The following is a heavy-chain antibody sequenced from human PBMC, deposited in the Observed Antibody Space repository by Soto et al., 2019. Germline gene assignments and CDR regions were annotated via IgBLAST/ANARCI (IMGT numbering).Heavy chain of an antibody. CDR1: GGSFSGYS. V-gene: IGHV4-34*01. J-gene: IGHJ4*02. CDR2: IYHSGST. D-gene: IGHD3-22*01. CDR3: ARGLYYYDSIYFDY. Sequence: SETLSLTCAVYGGSFSGYSWTWIRQPPGKGLEWIGYIYHSGSTNYNPSLKSRVTISVDTSKNQFSLKLSSVTAADTAVYYCARGLYYYDSIYFDYWGQGTLVTVSS.